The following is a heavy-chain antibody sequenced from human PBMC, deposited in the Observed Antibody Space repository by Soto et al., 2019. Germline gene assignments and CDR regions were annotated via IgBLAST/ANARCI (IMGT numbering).Heavy chain of an antibody. V-gene: IGHV1-69*13. CDR3: ARDSITMVRERHYYYYYGMDV. Sequence: SVKVSCKASGGTFSSYAIRWVRQAPGQGLEWMGGIIPIFGTANYAQKFQGRVTITADESTSTAYMELSSLRSEDTAVYYCARDSITMVRERHYYYYYGMDVWGQGTTVTVSS. J-gene: IGHJ6*02. CDR1: GGTFSSYA. CDR2: IIPIFGTA. D-gene: IGHD3-10*01.